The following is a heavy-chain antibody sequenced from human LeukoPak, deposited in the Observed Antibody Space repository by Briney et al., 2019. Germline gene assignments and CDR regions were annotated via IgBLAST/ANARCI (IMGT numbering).Heavy chain of an antibody. CDR1: AFTFSSYG. Sequence: GGSLRLSCAASAFTFSSYGMHWVRQAPGKGLEWVAFIRYDGSNEYYADSVKGRFTIYRDNSKNTLYLQMNSLRTEDTAVYYCARDPLHYDDYYMDVWGKGTTVTVSS. CDR2: IRYDGSNE. D-gene: IGHD3-22*01. CDR3: ARDPLHYDDYYMDV. V-gene: IGHV3-30*02. J-gene: IGHJ6*03.